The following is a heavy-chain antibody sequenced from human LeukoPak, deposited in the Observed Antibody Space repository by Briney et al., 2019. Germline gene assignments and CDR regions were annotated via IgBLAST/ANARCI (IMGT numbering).Heavy chain of an antibody. CDR3: ATEGRFFGVVVFDY. D-gene: IGHD3-3*01. V-gene: IGHV3-7*04. Sequence: GGSLRLSCAVSGFTFSSYWMSWVRQAPGKGVEGVANIKQDGSEKYYVESVKGRFTISRDNAEDSLSLQMNSLRAEDTAVYYCATEGRFFGVVVFDYWGQGTLATVSS. CDR2: IKQDGSEK. CDR1: GFTFSSYW. J-gene: IGHJ4*02.